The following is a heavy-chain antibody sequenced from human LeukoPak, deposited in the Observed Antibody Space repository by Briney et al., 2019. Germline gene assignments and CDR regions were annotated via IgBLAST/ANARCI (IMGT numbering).Heavy chain of an antibody. CDR2: FYTSVNT. CDR1: GGSISSGIYY. Sequence: SQTLSLTCTVSGGSISSGIYYWSWIRQPAGKGLEWIGRFYTSVNTNYNPSLKSRVTISVDTSKNQFSLKLSSVTAADTAVYYCAREGYSGFDYWGQGTLVTVSS. D-gene: IGHD5-12*01. V-gene: IGHV4-61*02. J-gene: IGHJ4*02. CDR3: AREGYSGFDY.